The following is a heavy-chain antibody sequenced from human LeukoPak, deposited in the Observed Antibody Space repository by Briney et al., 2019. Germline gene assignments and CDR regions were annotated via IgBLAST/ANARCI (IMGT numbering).Heavy chain of an antibody. D-gene: IGHD3-10*01. V-gene: IGHV3-7*01. J-gene: IGHJ6*02. CDR1: GFNFRYFW. Sequence: GGSLRLSCLGSGFNFRYFWMSWVRQAPGKGLEWVANINHDGRETYYADSVKGRFIISRDNAKDSLYLQMNSLRAEDTAVYYCAIPPLSGTGSSRPLAGMDVWGQGTTVTVSS. CDR3: AIPPLSGTGSSRPLAGMDV. CDR2: INHDGRET.